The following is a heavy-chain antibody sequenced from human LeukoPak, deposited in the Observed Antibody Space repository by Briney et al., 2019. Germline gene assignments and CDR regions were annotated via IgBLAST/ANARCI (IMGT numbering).Heavy chain of an antibody. J-gene: IGHJ3*02. Sequence: PGGSLRLSCAASGFTFDDYGVSWVRQAPGKGLEWVSGINWNGGSTGYADSVKGRFTISRDNAKNSLYLQMNSLRAEDTALYYCARDPGPGAADAFDIWGQGTMVTVSS. CDR2: INWNGGST. D-gene: IGHD3-10*01. CDR3: ARDPGPGAADAFDI. CDR1: GFTFDDYG. V-gene: IGHV3-20*04.